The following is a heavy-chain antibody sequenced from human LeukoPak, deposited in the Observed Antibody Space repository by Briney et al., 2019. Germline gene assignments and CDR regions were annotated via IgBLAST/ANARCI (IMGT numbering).Heavy chain of an antibody. J-gene: IGHJ5*02. CDR2: IYYSGST. Sequence: NPSETLSLTCTVSGGSISSGDYYWSWIRQPPGKGLEWIGYIYYSGSTYYNPSLKSRVTISVDTSKNQFSLKPSSVTSADTAVYYCARASYLEWEHQQTRWFDPWGQGTLVTVSS. CDR3: ARASYLEWEHQQTRWFDP. CDR1: GGSISSGDYY. V-gene: IGHV4-30-4*08. D-gene: IGHD1-26*01.